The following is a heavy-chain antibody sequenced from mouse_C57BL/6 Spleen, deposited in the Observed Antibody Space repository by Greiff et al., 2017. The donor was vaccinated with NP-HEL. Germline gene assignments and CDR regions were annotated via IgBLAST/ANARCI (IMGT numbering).Heavy chain of an antibody. CDR2: INPYNGGT. V-gene: IGHV1-19*01. J-gene: IGHJ2*01. CDR1: GYTFTDYY. D-gene: IGHD2-4*01. CDR3: ARDYDRVYYFDY. Sequence: EVQLQQSGPVLVKPGASVKMSCKASGYTFTDYYMNWVKQSHGKSLEWIGVINPYNGGTSYNQKFKGKATLTVDKSSSTAYMELNSLTSEDSAVYYCARDYDRVYYFDYWGQGTTLTVSS.